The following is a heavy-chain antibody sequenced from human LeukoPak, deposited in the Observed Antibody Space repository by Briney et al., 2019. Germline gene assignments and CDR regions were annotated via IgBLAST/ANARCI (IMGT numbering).Heavy chain of an antibody. V-gene: IGHV3-21*01. CDR3: ARVTIGSYARTWRRYFDY. J-gene: IGHJ4*02. CDR1: GFSVSTYE. Sequence: PGGSLRLSCAASGFSVSTYEMNWVRQAPGKGLEWVSSISSSRNYIYYADSVKGRFTISRDNAKKSLYLQMNSLRAEDTAVYYCARVTIGSYARTWRRYFDYWGQGTLVTVSS. D-gene: IGHD3-3*01. CDR2: ISSSRNYI.